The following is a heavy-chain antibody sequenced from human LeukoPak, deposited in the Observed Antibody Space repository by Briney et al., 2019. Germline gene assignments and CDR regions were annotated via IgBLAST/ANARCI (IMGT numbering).Heavy chain of an antibody. Sequence: SVKVSCKASGGTFNSYAISRVRQAPGQGLEWMGGIIPIFGTANYAQKFQGRVTITADESTSTAYMELSSLRSEDTAVYYCARDSSDYYDSSGYRYTYYFDYWGQGTLVTVSS. D-gene: IGHD3-22*01. V-gene: IGHV1-69*13. CDR2: IIPIFGTA. CDR1: GGTFNSYA. CDR3: ARDSSDYYDSSGYRYTYYFDY. J-gene: IGHJ4*02.